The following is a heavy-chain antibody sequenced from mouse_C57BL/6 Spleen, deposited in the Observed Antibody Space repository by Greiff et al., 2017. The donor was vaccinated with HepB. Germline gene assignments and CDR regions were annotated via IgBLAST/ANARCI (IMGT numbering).Heavy chain of an antibody. J-gene: IGHJ2*01. CDR1: GYTFTDYY. D-gene: IGHD1-1*01. Sequence: EVQLQQSGPVLVKPGASVKMSCKASGYTFTDYYMNWVKQSHGKSLEWIGGINPYNGGTSYNQKFKGKATLTVDKSSSTAYMELNSLTSEDSAVYYCARMSLLTSLYFDYWGQGTTLTVSS. CDR3: ARMSLLTSLYFDY. V-gene: IGHV1-19*01. CDR2: INPYNGGT.